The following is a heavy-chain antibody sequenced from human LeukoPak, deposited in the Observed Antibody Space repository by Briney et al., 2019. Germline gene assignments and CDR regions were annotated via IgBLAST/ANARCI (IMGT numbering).Heavy chain of an antibody. D-gene: IGHD2-21*01. J-gene: IGHJ3*02. Sequence: WETLSLTCTVSGDSITTSSYYWGWIRRPPGKGLEWIANVHYTGTTYYNPSLKSRLTLSVDTSKSQFSLNLSSVTAADTAVYYCARFRTYYSYAFDIWGQGTMVTVSS. CDR2: VHYTGTT. CDR1: GDSITTSSYY. CDR3: ARFRTYYSYAFDI. V-gene: IGHV4-39*01.